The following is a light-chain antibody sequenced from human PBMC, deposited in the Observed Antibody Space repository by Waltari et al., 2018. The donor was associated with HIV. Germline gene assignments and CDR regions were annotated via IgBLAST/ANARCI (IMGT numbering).Light chain of an antibody. Sequence: SYEVTQPPSVAVSPGQTASIPCSGYELGDKYTGWYQQKPGQSPLLVIYQDNKRPSGIPERFSGSSSGHTATLTISGTLPMDEADYYCQAWGSSTSGVFGTGTKLTVL. CDR3: QAWGSSTSGV. CDR2: QDN. CDR1: ELGDKY. V-gene: IGLV3-1*01. J-gene: IGLJ3*02.